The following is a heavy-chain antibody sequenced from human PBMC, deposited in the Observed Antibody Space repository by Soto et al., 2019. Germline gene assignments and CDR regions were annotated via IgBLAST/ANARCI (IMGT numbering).Heavy chain of an antibody. Sequence: ESGGGVVQPGRSLRLSCAASGLTFSSYGMHWVRQAPGKGLEWMAVISFDGTNKYYADSLKGRFTISRDNSKNTLYLQMNSLRAEDTAVYYCAKSYVAAAGTKHYYYGMDVWGQGTTVTVSS. CDR3: AKSYVAAAGTKHYYYGMDV. V-gene: IGHV3-30*18. CDR2: ISFDGTNK. J-gene: IGHJ6*02. CDR1: GLTFSSYG. D-gene: IGHD6-13*01.